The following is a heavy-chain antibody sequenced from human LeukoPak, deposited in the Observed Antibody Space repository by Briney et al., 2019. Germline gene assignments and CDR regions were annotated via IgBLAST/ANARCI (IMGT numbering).Heavy chain of an antibody. V-gene: IGHV3-23*01. CDR2: ISGSGGST. Sequence: GGSLRLSCAASGFTFSSYAMSWVRQAPGKGLGWVSAISGSGGSTYYADSVKGRFTISRDNSKNTLYLQMNSLRAEDTAVYYCAKDRVYYYDSSGYSLDAFDIWGQGTMVTVSS. J-gene: IGHJ3*02. CDR3: AKDRVYYYDSSGYSLDAFDI. D-gene: IGHD3-22*01. CDR1: GFTFSSYA.